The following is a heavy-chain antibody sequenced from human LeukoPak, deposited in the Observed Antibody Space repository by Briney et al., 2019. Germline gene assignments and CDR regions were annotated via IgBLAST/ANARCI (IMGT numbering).Heavy chain of an antibody. CDR3: ARTPDYYYDSSGYLNWFDP. CDR2: ISAYNGNT. V-gene: IGHV1-18*01. J-gene: IGHJ5*02. Sequence: ASVKVSCKASGYTFTSYGISWLRQAPGQGLEWMGWISAYNGNTTYAQKLQGRVTMATGTSTSTAYMELRSLRSDDTAVYYCARTPDYYYDSSGYLNWFDPWGQGTLVTVSS. D-gene: IGHD3-22*01. CDR1: GYTFTSYG.